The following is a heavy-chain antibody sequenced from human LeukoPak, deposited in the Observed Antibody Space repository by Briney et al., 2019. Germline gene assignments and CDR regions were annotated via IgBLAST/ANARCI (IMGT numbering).Heavy chain of an antibody. CDR3: AREGYWGLFDY. V-gene: IGHV3-23*01. CDR2: ISGGGGST. Sequence: GGSLRLSCAASGFTFSSYAMSWVRQAPGKGLEWVSAISGGGGSTYYADSVKGRFTISRDNAKNSLYLQMNSLRAEDTAVYYCAREGYWGLFDYWGQGTLVTVSS. J-gene: IGHJ4*02. CDR1: GFTFSSYA. D-gene: IGHD7-27*01.